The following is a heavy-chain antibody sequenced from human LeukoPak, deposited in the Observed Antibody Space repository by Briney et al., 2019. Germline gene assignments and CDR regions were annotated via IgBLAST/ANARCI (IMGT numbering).Heavy chain of an antibody. J-gene: IGHJ4*02. V-gene: IGHV3-21*06. CDR3: ARDGLPYGDYMYSFDF. Sequence: GGSLRLSCAVSGFTFSSYSMNWVRQAPGKGLEWVSSISSRSYKYYADSVKGRFTISRDNAKNSLYLQMNSLRAEDTAVYYCARDGLPYGDYMYSFDFWGQGTLVTVSS. CDR1: GFTFSSYS. CDR2: ISSRSYK. D-gene: IGHD4-17*01.